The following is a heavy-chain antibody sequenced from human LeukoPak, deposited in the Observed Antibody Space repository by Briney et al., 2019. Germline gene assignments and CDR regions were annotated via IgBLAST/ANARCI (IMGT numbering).Heavy chain of an antibody. CDR2: ISGYNGNT. J-gene: IGHJ4*02. Sequence: EASVKVSCKASGYTFTSYAISWVRQAPGQGLEWMGWISGYNGNTIYAQRLQGRATMTTDTSTTTVYMELRSLRSDDTAVYYCARVELIAAAATADYWGQGTLVTVSS. CDR1: GYTFTSYA. D-gene: IGHD6-13*01. V-gene: IGHV1-18*01. CDR3: ARVELIAAAATADY.